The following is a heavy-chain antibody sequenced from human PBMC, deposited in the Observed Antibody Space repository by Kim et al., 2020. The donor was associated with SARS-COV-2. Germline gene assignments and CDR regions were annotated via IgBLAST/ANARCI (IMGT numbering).Heavy chain of an antibody. CDR1: GFTFSNAW. D-gene: IGHD3-3*01. CDR2: IKSKTDGGTT. CDR3: TTGGAYDFWSGLMGNYYYYGMDV. V-gene: IGHV3-15*01. Sequence: GGSLRLSCAASGFTFSNAWMSWVRQAPGKGLEWVGRIKSKTDGGTTDYAAPVKGRFTISRDDSKNTLYLQMNSLKTEDTAVYYCTTGGAYDFWSGLMGNYYYYGMDVWGQGTTVTVSS. J-gene: IGHJ6*02.